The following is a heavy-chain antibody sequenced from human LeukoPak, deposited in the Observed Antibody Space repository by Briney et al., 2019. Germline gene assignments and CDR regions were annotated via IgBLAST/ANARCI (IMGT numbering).Heavy chain of an antibody. CDR1: GGSISSYY. CDR2: IYYSGST. J-gene: IGHJ4*02. D-gene: IGHD3-3*01. Sequence: SETLSLTCTVSGGSISSYYWSWIWQPPGKGLEWIGYIYYSGSTNYNPSLKSRVTISVDTSKNQFSLKLSSVTAADTAVYYCAREVGPLIGGFDYWGQGTLVTVSS. CDR3: AREVGPLIGGFDY. V-gene: IGHV4-59*01.